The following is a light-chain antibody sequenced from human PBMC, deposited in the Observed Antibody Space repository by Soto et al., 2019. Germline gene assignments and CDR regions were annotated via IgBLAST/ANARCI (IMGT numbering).Light chain of an antibody. CDR2: GAS. CDR3: EYYSSSLSIT. V-gene: IGKV3-20*01. Sequence: EIVLTQSPGILSLSPGERATLSCRASQSVRSTYLAWYHQKPGQAPRLLIHGASSRATGIPDRFSGSGSGTDFTLTISRLEPEDFAVYYCEYYSSSLSITFGQGTRLDIK. J-gene: IGKJ5*01. CDR1: QSVRSTY.